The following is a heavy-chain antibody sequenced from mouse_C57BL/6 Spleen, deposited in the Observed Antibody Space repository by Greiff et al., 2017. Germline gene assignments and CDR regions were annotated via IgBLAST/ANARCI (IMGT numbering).Heavy chain of an antibody. CDR3: ARKDSSGYNYLDY. V-gene: IGHV1-59*01. Sequence: VQLQQPGAELVRPGTSVKLSCKASGYTFTSYWMHWVKQRPGQGLEWIGVIDPSDSYTNSNQKFKGKATLTVDTSSSTAYMQLSSRTSEDSAVYYCARKDSSGYNYLDYWGQGTTLTVSS. D-gene: IGHD3-2*02. CDR2: IDPSDSYT. CDR1: GYTFTSYW. J-gene: IGHJ2*01.